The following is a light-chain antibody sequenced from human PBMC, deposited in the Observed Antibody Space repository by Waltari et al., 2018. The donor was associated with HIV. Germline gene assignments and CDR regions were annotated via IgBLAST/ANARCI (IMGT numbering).Light chain of an antibody. CDR1: QSISNS. CDR3: QQTYSTPWT. J-gene: IGKJ1*01. Sequence: DIQMTQSPSSLSASVGDRVSITCRASQSISNSLNWYQQKPGKAPNLLIYAASTLQSGVPSRFSGSGSGTDFALTVSSLQPEDFATYYCQQTYSTPWTFGQGTKVEIK. V-gene: IGKV1-39*01. CDR2: AAS.